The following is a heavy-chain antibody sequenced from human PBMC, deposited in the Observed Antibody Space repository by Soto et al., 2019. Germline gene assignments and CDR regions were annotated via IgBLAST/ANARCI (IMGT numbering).Heavy chain of an antibody. Sequence: GGSLRLSCAASGFTVSSNYMSWVRQAPGKGLEWISIIYSAGNTYYADSVKGRFTISRDNSKNTLYLQMNSLGAEDTAVYYCARVFLVPAAMSLDRYYYYGMDVWGQGTTVTVSS. V-gene: IGHV3-66*01. CDR2: IYSAGNT. D-gene: IGHD2-2*01. J-gene: IGHJ6*02. CDR1: GFTVSSNY. CDR3: ARVFLVPAAMSLDRYYYYGMDV.